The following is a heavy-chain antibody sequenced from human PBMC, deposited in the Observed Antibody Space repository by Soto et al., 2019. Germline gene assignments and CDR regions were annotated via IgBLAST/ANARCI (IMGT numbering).Heavy chain of an antibody. V-gene: IGHV4-59*01. CDR1: GGSTSSYY. J-gene: IGHJ6*03. CDR3: ARDGTYYYYMDV. D-gene: IGHD1-26*01. Sequence: QVQLQESGPGLVKPSETLSLTCTVSGGSTSSYYWSWIRQPPGKGLEWIGYIYYSGSTNYNPSLKSRVTISVDTSKNQFSLKLSSVTAADTAVYYCARDGTYYYYMDVWGKGTTVTVSS. CDR2: IYYSGST.